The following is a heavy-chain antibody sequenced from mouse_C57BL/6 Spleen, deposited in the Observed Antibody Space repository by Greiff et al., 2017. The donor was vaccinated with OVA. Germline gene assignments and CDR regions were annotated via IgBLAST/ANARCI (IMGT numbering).Heavy chain of an antibody. CDR2: IYPRSGNT. D-gene: IGHD1-1*01. CDR3: ARSDYGSSYVDY. V-gene: IGHV1-81*01. Sequence: LMESGAELARPGASVKLSCKASGYTFTSYGISWVKQRTGQGLEWIGEIYPRSGNTYYNEKFKGKATLTADKSSSTAYMELRSLTSEDSAVYFCARSDYGSSYVDYWGQGTTLTVSS. CDR1: GYTFTSYG. J-gene: IGHJ2*01.